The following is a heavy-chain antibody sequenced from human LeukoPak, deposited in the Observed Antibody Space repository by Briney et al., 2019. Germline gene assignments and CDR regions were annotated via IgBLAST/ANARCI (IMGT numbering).Heavy chain of an antibody. J-gene: IGHJ4*02. V-gene: IGHV3-33*06. Sequence: GRSLRLSCTASGFTFGDYAMSWFRQAPGKGLEWVAVIWYDGSNKYYADSVKGRFTISRDNSKNTLYLQMNSLRAEDTAVYYCAKGFGSGPKYYYDSSGYHNYFDYWGQGTLVTVSS. CDR2: IWYDGSNK. D-gene: IGHD3-22*01. CDR1: GFTFGDYA. CDR3: AKGFGSGPKYYYDSSGYHNYFDY.